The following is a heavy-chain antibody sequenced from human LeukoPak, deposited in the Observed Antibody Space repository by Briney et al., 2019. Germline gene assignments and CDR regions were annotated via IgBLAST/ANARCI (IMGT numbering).Heavy chain of an antibody. V-gene: IGHV4-30-4*08. J-gene: IGHJ3*02. CDR3: ARERSTIFGVRDAFDI. Sequence: SQTLSLTCTVSGGSLSSGDYYWSWIRQPPGKGLEWIGYIYYSGSTYYNPSLKSQVTISVDTSKNQFSLKLSSVTAADTAVYYCARERSTIFGVRDAFDIWGQGTMVTVSS. CDR1: GGSLSSGDYY. D-gene: IGHD3-3*01. CDR2: IYYSGST.